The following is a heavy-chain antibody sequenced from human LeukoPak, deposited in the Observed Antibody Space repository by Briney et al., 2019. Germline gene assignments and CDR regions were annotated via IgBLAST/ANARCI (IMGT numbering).Heavy chain of an antibody. CDR3: ARLRYYGMDV. J-gene: IGHJ6*02. Sequence: PGGSLRLSCAASGFTVTSNYMSWVRQAPGKGLECVSLIYSGGSTYYADSVKGRFTISRDDSKNTVYLQMNSLRAEDTAVYYCARLRYYGMDVWGQGTTVTVSS. CDR2: IYSGGST. V-gene: IGHV3-53*01. CDR1: GFTVTSNY.